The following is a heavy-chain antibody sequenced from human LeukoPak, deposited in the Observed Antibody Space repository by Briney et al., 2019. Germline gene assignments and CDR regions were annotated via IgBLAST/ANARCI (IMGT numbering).Heavy chain of an antibody. D-gene: IGHD3-10*02. V-gene: IGHV3-23*01. CDR3: AELGITMIGGV. CDR1: GFTFSSYA. Sequence: GGSLRLSCAASGFTFSSYAMSWVRQAPGKGLEWVSGISGSGVSTYYADSVKGRFTISRDNSKNTLCLQMNSLRAEDTAVYYCAELGITMIGGVWGKGTTVTISS. J-gene: IGHJ6*04. CDR2: ISGSGVST.